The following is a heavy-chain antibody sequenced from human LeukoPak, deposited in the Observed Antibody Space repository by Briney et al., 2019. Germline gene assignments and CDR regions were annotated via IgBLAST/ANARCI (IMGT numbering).Heavy chain of an antibody. V-gene: IGHV3-23*01. D-gene: IGHD6-19*01. J-gene: IGHJ5*02. Sequence: QAGGSLRLSCAASGFTFSSYAMSWVRQAPGKGLEWVSAISGSGGSTYYADSVKGRFTISRDNSKNTLYLQMNSLRAEDTAVYYCAKDRLREEQWLAKTRGSWFDPWGQGTLVTVSS. CDR3: AKDRLREEQWLAKTRGSWFDP. CDR1: GFTFSSYA. CDR2: ISGSGGST.